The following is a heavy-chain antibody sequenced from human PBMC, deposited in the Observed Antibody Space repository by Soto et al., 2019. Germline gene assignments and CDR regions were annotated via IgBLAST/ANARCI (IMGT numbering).Heavy chain of an antibody. CDR1: GFTLSSYA. CDR2: ISGSGGST. CDR3: AKERDTSYLSRFDN. V-gene: IGHV3-23*01. J-gene: IGHJ4*02. Sequence: ALRLSCAASGFTLSSYAMSWVRQAPVKGLEWVSIISGSGGSTSYADSVKGRFTISRDNSKNTLYLQMNSLRAEDTAVYYCAKERDTSYLSRFDNWGRETMVTVSS. D-gene: IGHD3-10*01.